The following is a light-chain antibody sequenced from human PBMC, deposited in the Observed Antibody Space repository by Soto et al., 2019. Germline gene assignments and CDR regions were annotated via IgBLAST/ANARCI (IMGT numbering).Light chain of an antibody. J-gene: IGLJ2*01. V-gene: IGLV2-14*01. CDR3: SSFTSSNTVL. Sequence: QSALTQPASVSGSPGQSITISCTGTSSDVGGYNYVSWYQQHPGKAPKLIIYNVSNRPSGVSNRFSGSKSGNTASLTISGLQAEDEGHYYCSSFTSSNTVLFGGGTK. CDR1: SSDVGGYNY. CDR2: NVS.